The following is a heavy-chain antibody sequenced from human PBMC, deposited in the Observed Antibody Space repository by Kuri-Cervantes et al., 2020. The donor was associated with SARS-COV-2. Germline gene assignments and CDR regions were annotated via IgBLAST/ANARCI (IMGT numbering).Heavy chain of an antibody. Sequence: GESLKISCAASGFTFSNAWVSWVRQAPGKGLEWVGRIKSKTDGGTTDYAAPVKGRFTISRDDSKNTLYLQMNSLKTEDTAVYYCTTDRIYDYVWGSYRIFDYWGQGTQVTVSS. V-gene: IGHV3-15*01. J-gene: IGHJ4*02. D-gene: IGHD3-16*02. CDR3: TTDRIYDYVWGSYRIFDY. CDR1: GFTFSNAW. CDR2: IKSKTDGGTT.